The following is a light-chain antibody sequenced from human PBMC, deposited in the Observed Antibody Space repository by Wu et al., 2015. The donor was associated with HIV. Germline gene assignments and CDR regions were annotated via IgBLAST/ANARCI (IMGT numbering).Light chain of an antibody. CDR2: GAS. J-gene: IGKJ1*01. CDR3: QQSNNWPPWT. V-gene: IGKV3-15*01. CDR1: QNIRNN. Sequence: EIVMTQSPATPSVSPGERATLSCRASQNIRNNLAWYQQKPGQAPRLLIYGASTRATGIPARFSGSGSGTEFTLTINSMESEDFAVYYCQQSNNWPPWTFGQGTKVEIK.